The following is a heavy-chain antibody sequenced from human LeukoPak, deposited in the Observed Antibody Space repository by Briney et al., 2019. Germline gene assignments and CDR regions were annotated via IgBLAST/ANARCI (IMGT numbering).Heavy chain of an antibody. Sequence: GGSLRLSCAASGFTFSSYSMNWVRQAPGRGLEWVSSISSSSSYIYYADSVKGRFTISRDNAKNSLYLQMNSLRAEDTAVYYCARVPLYSSGWYAEIDYWGQGTLVTVSS. CDR1: GFTFSSYS. J-gene: IGHJ4*02. CDR2: ISSSSSYI. D-gene: IGHD6-19*01. CDR3: ARVPLYSSGWYAEIDY. V-gene: IGHV3-21*01.